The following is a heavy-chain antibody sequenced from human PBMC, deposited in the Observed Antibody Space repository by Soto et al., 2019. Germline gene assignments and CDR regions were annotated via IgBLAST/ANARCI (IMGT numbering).Heavy chain of an antibody. Sequence: SETLSLTCAVYGGSFSGYYWSWIRQPPGKGLEWIGEINHSGSTNYNPSLKSRVTISVDTSKNQFSLKLSSVTAADTAVYYCSLCNYYGSGSYQLFDYWGQGTLVTVSS. D-gene: IGHD3-10*01. CDR1: GGSFSGYY. CDR3: SLCNYYGSGSYQLFDY. CDR2: INHSGST. V-gene: IGHV4-34*01. J-gene: IGHJ4*02.